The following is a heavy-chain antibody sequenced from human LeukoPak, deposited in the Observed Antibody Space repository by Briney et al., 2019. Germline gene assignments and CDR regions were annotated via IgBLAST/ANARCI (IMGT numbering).Heavy chain of an antibody. D-gene: IGHD3-16*01. J-gene: IGHJ4*02. V-gene: IGHV3-48*03. Sequence: PGGSLRLSCAATGFTLSSYEMNWVRQAPGKGLERVSDISTSGRTIYYADSVKGRFTISRDNAKNSLYLQMNSLRAEDTAVYYCARDGPGGYYDYVWGSYFFYPLDYWGQGTLVTVSS. CDR2: ISTSGRTI. CDR3: ARDGPGGYYDYVWGSYFFYPLDY. CDR1: GFTLSSYE.